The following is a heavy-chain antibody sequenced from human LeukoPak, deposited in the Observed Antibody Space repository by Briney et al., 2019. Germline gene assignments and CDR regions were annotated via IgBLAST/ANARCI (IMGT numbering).Heavy chain of an antibody. CDR3: AKLEVGRFDP. Sequence: PSETLSLTCTVSGASISSHYWCWIRQPPGKGLEWIGDIYYRGSTTYNPSLKSRVSISLDTSRNQFSLNLSSVTAADTAVYYCAKLEVGRFDPWGQGTLVTVSS. CDR2: IYYRGST. CDR1: GASISSHY. D-gene: IGHD7-27*01. V-gene: IGHV4-59*11. J-gene: IGHJ5*02.